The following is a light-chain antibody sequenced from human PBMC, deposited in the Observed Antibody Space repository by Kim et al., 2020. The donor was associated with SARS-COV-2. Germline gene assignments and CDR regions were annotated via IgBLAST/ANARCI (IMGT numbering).Light chain of an antibody. Sequence: DIQMAQSPSSLSASVGDRVTITCQASHDITNFLNWYQQKPGKAPKLLIYAASNLERGVPSRFSGSRYGTEFTFTITSLQPEDLATYYCQHYDHLPPTFGQGTKVDIK. J-gene: IGKJ1*01. CDR2: AAS. CDR1: HDITNF. CDR3: QHYDHLPPT. V-gene: IGKV1-33*01.